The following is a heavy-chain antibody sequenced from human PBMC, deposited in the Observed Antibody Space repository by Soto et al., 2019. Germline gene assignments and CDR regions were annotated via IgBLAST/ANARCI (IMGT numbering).Heavy chain of an antibody. D-gene: IGHD5-12*01. V-gene: IGHV4-30-2*06. CDR1: GFS. J-gene: IGHJ4*02. Sequence: SETLSLTCAVSGFSWSWIRQSPGKGLEWIGYISHLENTYLHPSFKSRLTMSIDRTRNQFSLKLSSVTAADMAVYYCARGGGYDSFDYWGQGVLVTVSS. CDR3: ARGGGYDSFDY. CDR2: ISHLENT.